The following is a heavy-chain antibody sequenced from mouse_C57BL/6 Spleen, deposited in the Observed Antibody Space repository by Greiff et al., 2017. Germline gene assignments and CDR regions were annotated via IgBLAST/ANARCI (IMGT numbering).Heavy chain of an antibody. CDR1: GFNIKDYY. CDR3: AISTVVAYYFDY. CDR2: IDPEDGET. V-gene: IGHV14-2*01. Sequence: EVQLQQSGAELVKPGASVKLSCTASGFNIKDYYMHWVKQRTEQGLEWIGRIDPEDGETKYAPKFQGKATITADTASNTANLQLSSLTSEDSDVYDCAISTVVAYYFDYGGQGTTLTVSS. D-gene: IGHD1-1*01. J-gene: IGHJ2*01.